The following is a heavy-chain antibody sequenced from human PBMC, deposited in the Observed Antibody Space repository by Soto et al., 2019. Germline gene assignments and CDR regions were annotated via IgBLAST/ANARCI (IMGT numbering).Heavy chain of an antibody. V-gene: IGHV3-74*01. J-gene: IGHJ4*02. CDR1: GFTFSNYW. Sequence: GGSLRLSFATSGFTFSNYWIHWVRQAPGEGLVWVSRINPDATTINYADSVKGRFTVSRDNAKNTLYLQMNSLRAEDTAVYYCATAGSYRFDHWGQGTLVTVSS. D-gene: IGHD3-10*01. CDR2: INPDATTI. CDR3: ATAGSYRFDH.